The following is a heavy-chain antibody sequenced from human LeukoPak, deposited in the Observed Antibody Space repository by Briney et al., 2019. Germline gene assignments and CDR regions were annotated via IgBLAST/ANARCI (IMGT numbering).Heavy chain of an antibody. CDR3: ARQVVTIFGDYYYYGMDV. V-gene: IGHV5-51*01. CDR1: GYSFTSYW. Sequence: GESLKISCKGSGYSFTSYWIGWVRQMPGRGLEWMGIIYPGDSDTRYSPSFQGQVTISADKSISTAYLQWSSLKASDTAMYYCARQVVTIFGDYYYYGMDVWGQGTTVTVSS. D-gene: IGHD3-3*01. J-gene: IGHJ6*02. CDR2: IYPGDSDT.